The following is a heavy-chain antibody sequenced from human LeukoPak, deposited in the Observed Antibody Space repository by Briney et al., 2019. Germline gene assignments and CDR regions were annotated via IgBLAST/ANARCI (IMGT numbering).Heavy chain of an antibody. CDR1: GFAFSDHY. Sequence: GGSLRLSCAASGFAFSDHYMDWVRRAPGKGLEWVGRTRNKPRSYTTEYAASVKGRFTISREDSQNSLYLQMNSLKTEDTAVYYCARGALWLGDNYNYFMDVWGQGTTVTVSS. V-gene: IGHV3-72*01. D-gene: IGHD3-10*01. CDR2: TRNKPRSYTT. J-gene: IGHJ6*02. CDR3: ARGALWLGDNYNYFMDV.